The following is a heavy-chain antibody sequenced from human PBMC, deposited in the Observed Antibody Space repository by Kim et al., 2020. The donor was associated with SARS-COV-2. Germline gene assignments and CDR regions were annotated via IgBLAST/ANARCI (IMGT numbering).Heavy chain of an antibody. CDR3: ARHVVLLWFGELSTFDY. CDR1: GGSISSSSYY. D-gene: IGHD3-10*01. CDR2: IYYSGST. V-gene: IGHV4-39*01. J-gene: IGHJ4*02. Sequence: SETLSLTCTVSGGSISSSSYYWGWIRQPPGKGLEWIGSIYYSGSTYYNPSLKSRVTISVDTSKNQFSLKLSSVTAADTAVYYCARHVVLLWFGELSTFDYWGQGTLVTVSS.